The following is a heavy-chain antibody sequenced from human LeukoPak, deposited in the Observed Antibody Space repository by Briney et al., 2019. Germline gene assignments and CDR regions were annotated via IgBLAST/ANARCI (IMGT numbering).Heavy chain of an antibody. CDR3: ARHSGYYYARDAFDI. J-gene: IGHJ3*02. V-gene: IGHV3-21*01. D-gene: IGHD3-22*01. CDR2: ISSSSSYT. Sequence: GGSLRLSCAASGFTFSSYSMNWVRQAPGKGLEWVSSISSSSSYTYYADSVKGRFTISRDNAKNSLYLQMNSLRAEDTAVYYCARHSGYYYARDAFDIWGQGTLVTISS. CDR1: GFTFSSYS.